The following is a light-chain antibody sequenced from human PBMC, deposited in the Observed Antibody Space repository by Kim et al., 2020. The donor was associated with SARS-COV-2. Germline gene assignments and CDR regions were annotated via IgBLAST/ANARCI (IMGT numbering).Light chain of an antibody. CDR2: GNS. CDR3: QSYDSSLSGWV. CDR1: RSNSGAGYD. Sequence: RVTISCTGRRSNSGAGYDVHWYQQLPGTAPKLLIYGNSNRPSGVPDRFSGSKSGTSASLAITGLQAEDEADYYCQSYDSSLSGWVFGGGTQLTVL. V-gene: IGLV1-40*01. J-gene: IGLJ3*02.